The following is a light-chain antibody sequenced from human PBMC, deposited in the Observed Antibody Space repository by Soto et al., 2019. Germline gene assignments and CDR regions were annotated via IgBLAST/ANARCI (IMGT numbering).Light chain of an antibody. J-gene: IGLJ1*01. CDR1: SSDIGGYDY. Sequence: QSALTQPASVSGSPGQSITISCTGTSSDIGGYDYVSWYQQHPGKAPILIIFEVSERPSGISNRFAGSKSGNTASLTISGLQPDDEADYYCSTCTSSNTLVFGTGTKVTVL. CDR2: EVS. V-gene: IGLV2-14*01. CDR3: STCTSSNTLV.